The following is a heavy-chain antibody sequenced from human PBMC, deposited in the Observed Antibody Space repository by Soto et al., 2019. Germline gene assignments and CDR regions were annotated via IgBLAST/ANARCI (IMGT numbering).Heavy chain of an antibody. CDR3: ARSQIGYNYGSVL. V-gene: IGHV4-30-4*01. Sequence: SETLSLTCTVSGGSISSVNYYWSWIRQPPGKGLEWIGYIYYSGSTYYNPSLKSRVTISVDTSKTQFSLNLTSVTAADSAVYFCARSQIGYNYGSVLWGQGTMVTVSS. CDR1: GGSISSVNYY. CDR2: IYYSGST. D-gene: IGHD5-18*01. J-gene: IGHJ3*01.